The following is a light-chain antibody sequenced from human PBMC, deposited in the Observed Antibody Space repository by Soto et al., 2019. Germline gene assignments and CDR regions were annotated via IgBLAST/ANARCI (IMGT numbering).Light chain of an antibody. CDR2: DVS. J-gene: IGLJ2*01. Sequence: QSALTQPASVSGSPGQSITISCTGTSSDVGGYNYVSWYQQHPGKAPKLMIYDVSNRPSGVSNRFSGSKSGNTASLTISGLQAGDEADYYCSSYTSNSALVVFGGGTKLTVL. V-gene: IGLV2-14*01. CDR3: SSYTSNSALVV. CDR1: SSDVGGYNY.